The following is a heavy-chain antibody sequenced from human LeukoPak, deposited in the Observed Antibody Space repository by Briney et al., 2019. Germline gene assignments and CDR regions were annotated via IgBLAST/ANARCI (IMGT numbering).Heavy chain of an antibody. CDR2: ISGSGGST. V-gene: IGHV3-23*01. D-gene: IGHD5-24*01. J-gene: IGHJ4*02. Sequence: GGSLRLSCAASGFTFSSYAMSWVRQAPGKGLEWVSAISGSGGSTYYADSVKGRFTISRDNAKNSLYLQMNSLRDEDTAVYYCARDGGDGYNYPYYFDYWGQGTLVTVSS. CDR3: ARDGGDGYNYPYYFDY. CDR1: GFTFSSYA.